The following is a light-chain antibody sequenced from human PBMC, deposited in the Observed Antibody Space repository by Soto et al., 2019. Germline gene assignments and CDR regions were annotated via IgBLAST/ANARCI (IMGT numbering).Light chain of an antibody. Sequence: DIVMTQAPDSLAVSLGERATINCRSSRNILYNSNNQNYLAWYKQKPGQPPKLLFYWASTRESGVPDRFSGSGSGTDFTLAISSLQAEDVAVYYCQQHYSLPLTFGGGTKVEIK. CDR1: RNILYNSNNQNY. CDR3: QQHYSLPLT. CDR2: WAS. V-gene: IGKV4-1*01. J-gene: IGKJ4*01.